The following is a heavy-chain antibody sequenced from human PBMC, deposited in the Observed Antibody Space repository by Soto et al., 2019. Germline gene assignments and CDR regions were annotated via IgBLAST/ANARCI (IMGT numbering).Heavy chain of an antibody. Sequence: VKLVESGGGLVQPGGSLRLSCAASGFTLSGYWMHWVRQVPGKGLVWVSRINSDGSSTSYADSVKGRFTISRDNAKNTLYLQMNSLRAEDTAVYYCVRRGYSYDNGMDVWGQGTTVTVSS. D-gene: IGHD5-18*01. J-gene: IGHJ6*02. CDR1: GFTLSGYW. CDR2: INSDGSST. CDR3: VRRGYSYDNGMDV. V-gene: IGHV3-74*01.